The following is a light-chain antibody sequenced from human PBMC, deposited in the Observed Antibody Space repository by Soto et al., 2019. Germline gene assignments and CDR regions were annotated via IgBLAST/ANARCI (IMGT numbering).Light chain of an antibody. CDR1: QSVSSSY. CDR3: QQYGSSPWT. Sequence: EIVLTQSPGTLSLSLGERATLSCRASQSVSSSYLAWYQQKPGQAPRLLIYGASSRATGLPDRFSGSGSGTDFTLTISRLEPEDFAVYYCQQYGSSPWTFGQGTKVEIK. V-gene: IGKV3-20*01. CDR2: GAS. J-gene: IGKJ1*01.